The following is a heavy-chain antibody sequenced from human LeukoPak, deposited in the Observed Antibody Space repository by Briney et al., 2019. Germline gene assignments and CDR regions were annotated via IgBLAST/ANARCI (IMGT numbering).Heavy chain of an antibody. CDR3: ARGRRGNYDFWSGPMDY. J-gene: IGHJ4*02. CDR2: ISYDGSNK. CDR1: GFTFSSYA. Sequence: GRSLRLSCAASGFTFSSYAMHWVRQAPGKGLEWVAVISYDGSNKYYADSVKGRFTISRDNAKNSLYLQMNSLRAEDTAVYYCARGRRGNYDFWSGPMDYWGQGTLVTVSS. V-gene: IGHV3-30-3*01. D-gene: IGHD3-3*01.